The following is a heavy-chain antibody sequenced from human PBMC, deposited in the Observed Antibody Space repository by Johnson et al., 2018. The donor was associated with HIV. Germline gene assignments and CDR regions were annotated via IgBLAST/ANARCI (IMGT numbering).Heavy chain of an antibody. J-gene: IGHJ3*02. CDR2: ISSSGTTV. CDR3: ARAAAPYYYGSGSYYFDTFDI. Sequence: QVLLVESGGGLVQPGGSLRLSCAASGFSFSDYYMSWIRQAPGKGLEWVSYISSSGTTVYYADSVRGRFTISRDNAKNSLYLQMNSLRAEDTALYYCARAAAPYYYGSGSYYFDTFDIWGQGTMVTVSS. D-gene: IGHD3-10*01. V-gene: IGHV3-11*01. CDR1: GFSFSDYY.